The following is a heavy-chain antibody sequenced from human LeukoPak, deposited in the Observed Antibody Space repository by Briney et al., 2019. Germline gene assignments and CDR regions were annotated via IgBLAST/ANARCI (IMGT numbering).Heavy chain of an antibody. CDR3: ASNYYDSSGYLDPHAFDI. V-gene: IGHV5-51*01. J-gene: IGHJ3*02. CDR1: GYSFNTYW. Sequence: GESLKISCKGSGYSFNTYWIGWVRQMPGKGLEWMGIIYPGDSDTRYSPSFQGQVTISADKSISTAYLQWSSLKASDTAMYYCASNYYDSSGYLDPHAFDIWGQGTMVTVSS. D-gene: IGHD3-22*01. CDR2: IYPGDSDT.